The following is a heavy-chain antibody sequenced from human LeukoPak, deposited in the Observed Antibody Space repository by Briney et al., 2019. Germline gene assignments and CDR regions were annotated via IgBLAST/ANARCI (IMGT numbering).Heavy chain of an antibody. CDR1: GGSISSGDYY. Sequence: SETLSLTCTVSGGSISSGDYYWSWIRQPPGKGLEWIGYIYCSGSTYYNPSLKSRVTISVDTSKNQFSLKLSSVTAADTAVYYCARAGYSSSWYDAFDIWGQGTMVTVSS. CDR3: ARAGYSSSWYDAFDI. CDR2: IYCSGST. V-gene: IGHV4-30-4*08. J-gene: IGHJ3*02. D-gene: IGHD6-13*01.